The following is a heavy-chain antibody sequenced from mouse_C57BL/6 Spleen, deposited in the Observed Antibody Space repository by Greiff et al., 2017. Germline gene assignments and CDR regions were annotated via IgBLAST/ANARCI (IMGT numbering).Heavy chain of an antibody. V-gene: IGHV1-22*01. D-gene: IGHD1-1*01. J-gene: IGHJ2*01. CDR2: INPNNGGT. Sequence: EVQLQESGPELVKPGASVKMSCKASGYTFTDYNMHWVKQSHGKSLEWIGYINPNNGGTSYNQKFKGKATLTVNKSSSTAYMELRSLTSEDSAVYYCARLSDYYGSSYHFDYWGQGTTLTVSS. CDR1: GYTFTDYN. CDR3: ARLSDYYGSSYHFDY.